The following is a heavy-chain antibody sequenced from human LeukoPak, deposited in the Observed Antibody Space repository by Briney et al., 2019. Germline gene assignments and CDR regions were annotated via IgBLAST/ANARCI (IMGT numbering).Heavy chain of an antibody. CDR3: ARKIDY. CDR2: IYYSGST. J-gene: IGHJ4*02. Sequence: SETLSLTCTVSGGSISSYYWSWIRQPPGKGLEWIGYIYYSGSTKYNPSLKSRVTISVDTSKNQFSLKLSSVTAADTAVYYCARKIDYWGQGTLVTVSS. V-gene: IGHV4-59*01. CDR1: GGSISSYY.